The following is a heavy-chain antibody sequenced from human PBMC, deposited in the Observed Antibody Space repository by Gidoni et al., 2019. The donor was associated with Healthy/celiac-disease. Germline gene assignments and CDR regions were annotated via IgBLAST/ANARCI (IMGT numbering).Heavy chain of an antibody. CDR2: INHSGST. D-gene: IGHD3-22*01. Sequence: QVQLQQWGAGLLKPSETLSLTCAVYGGSFSGSYWSWIRQPPGKGLEWIGEINHSGSTNYNPSLKSRVTISVDTSKNQFSLKLSSVTAADTAVYYCAREGYYYDSSGYPTYFQHWGQGTLVTVSS. CDR3: AREGYYYDSSGYPTYFQH. V-gene: IGHV4-34*01. J-gene: IGHJ1*01. CDR1: GGSFSGSY.